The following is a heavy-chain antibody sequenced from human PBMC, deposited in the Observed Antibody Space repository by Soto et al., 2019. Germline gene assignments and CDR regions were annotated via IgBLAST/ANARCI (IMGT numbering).Heavy chain of an antibody. Sequence: PSETLSLTCTVSGCSISSYYWSWIRQPPGKGLEWIGEINHSGSTNYNPSLKSRVTISVDTSKNQFSLKLSSVTAADTAVYYCARHGMGSGSALDAFDIWGQGTMVTVSS. D-gene: IGHD3-10*01. J-gene: IGHJ3*02. CDR2: INHSGST. CDR1: GCSISSYY. V-gene: IGHV4-34*01. CDR3: ARHGMGSGSALDAFDI.